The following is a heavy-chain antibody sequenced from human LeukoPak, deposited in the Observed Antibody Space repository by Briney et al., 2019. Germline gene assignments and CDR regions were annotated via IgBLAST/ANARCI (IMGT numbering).Heavy chain of an antibody. D-gene: IGHD2-2*02. CDR2: IYYSGST. CDR3: ASSQYCSSTSCYTGGYWFDP. CDR1: GGSISSSSYY. J-gene: IGHJ5*02. Sequence: SEPLSLTCTVSGGSISSSSYYWGWIRHPPGKGLEWVGSIYYSGSTYYNPSLKSRVTISVDTSKNQFSLKLSSVTAADTAVYYCASSQYCSSTSCYTGGYWFDPWGQGTLVTVSS. V-gene: IGHV4-39*01.